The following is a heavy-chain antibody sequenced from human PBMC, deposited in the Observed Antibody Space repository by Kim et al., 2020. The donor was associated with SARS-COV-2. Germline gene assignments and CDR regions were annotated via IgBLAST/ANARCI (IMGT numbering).Heavy chain of an antibody. D-gene: IGHD4-17*01. CDR2: INHSGST. CDR3: ARGARRRPTVTIPEEFGY. J-gene: IGHJ4*02. CDR1: GGSFSGYY. V-gene: IGHV4-34*01. Sequence: SETLSLTCAVYGGSFSGYYWSWIRQPPGKGLEWIGEINHSGSTNYNPSLKSRVTISVDTSKNQFSLKLSSVTAADTAVYYCARGARRRPTVTIPEEFGYWGQGTLVTVSS.